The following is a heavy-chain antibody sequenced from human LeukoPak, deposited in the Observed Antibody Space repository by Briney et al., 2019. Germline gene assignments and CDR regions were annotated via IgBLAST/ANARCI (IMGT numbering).Heavy chain of an antibody. CDR2: IYTSGST. CDR3: ARALYCTNGVCRSNDAFDI. J-gene: IGHJ3*02. Sequence: SETLSLTCTVSDDSISSYYWSWIRQPPGKGLEWIGRIYTSGSTNYNPSLKSRVTISVDTSKNQFSLKLSSVTAADTAVYYCARALYCTNGVCRSNDAFDIWGQGTMVTVSS. V-gene: IGHV4-4*08. CDR1: DDSISSYY. D-gene: IGHD2-8*01.